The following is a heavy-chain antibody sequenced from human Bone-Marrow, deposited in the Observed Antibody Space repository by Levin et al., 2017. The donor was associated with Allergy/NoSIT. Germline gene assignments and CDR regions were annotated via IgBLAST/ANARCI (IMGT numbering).Heavy chain of an antibody. D-gene: IGHD6-6*01. J-gene: IGHJ2*01. Sequence: GGSLRLSCAASGFTFSDYYMSWIRQAPGKGLEWVSYISSSGSTIYYADSVKGRFTISRDNAKNSLYLQMNSLRAEDTAVYYCARDWMGTGLAARPGYLGYNGYFDRWGRGTLVTVSS. CDR3: ARDWMGTGLAARPGYLGYNGYFDR. CDR2: ISSSGSTI. CDR1: GFTFSDYY. V-gene: IGHV3-11*01.